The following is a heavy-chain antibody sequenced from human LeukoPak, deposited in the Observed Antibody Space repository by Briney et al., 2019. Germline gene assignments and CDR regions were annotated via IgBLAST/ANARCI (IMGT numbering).Heavy chain of an antibody. CDR2: IISSSSYI. D-gene: IGHD2-2*01. V-gene: IGHV3-21*01. Sequence: GGSLRPSCEASGFTSSTFSRNWVRQPPGKGLEWASSIISSSSYIYYADSVKGRFTISRDNAKNSLYLQMNSLRAEDTAVYYCARDSADIVVVPAAMGIDYWGQGTLVTVSS. J-gene: IGHJ4*02. CDR3: ARDSADIVVVPAAMGIDY. CDR1: GFTSSTFS.